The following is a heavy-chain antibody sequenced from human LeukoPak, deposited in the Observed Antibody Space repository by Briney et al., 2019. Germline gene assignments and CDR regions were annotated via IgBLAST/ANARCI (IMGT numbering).Heavy chain of an antibody. J-gene: IGHJ6*03. V-gene: IGHV1-69*05. Sequence: SVKVSCKASGDTFSSYAISWVRQAPGQGLEWIGRIIPIFGTANYAQKFRGRVTITTDESTSTAYMELSSLRSEDTAVYYCARDLWYYYGSGSYYIPSNMDVWGKGTTVTVSS. CDR3: ARDLWYYYGSGSYYIPSNMDV. CDR2: IIPIFGTA. D-gene: IGHD3-10*01. CDR1: GDTFSSYA.